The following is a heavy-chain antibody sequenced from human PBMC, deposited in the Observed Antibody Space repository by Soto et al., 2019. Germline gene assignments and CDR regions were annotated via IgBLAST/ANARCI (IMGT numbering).Heavy chain of an antibody. CDR3: PREGLGGVDY. Sequence: QVQLQESGPGLVKPSQTLSLTCTVSGGSISSGGYYWSWIRQHPGKGLEWIGYIYYGGSTYYNPSLKSRVTISVDTSKNQFSLKLSSVTAADPAVYYCPREGLGGVDYWGQGTLVTVSS. J-gene: IGHJ4*02. D-gene: IGHD3-3*01. CDR1: GGSISSGGYY. V-gene: IGHV4-31*03. CDR2: IYYGGST.